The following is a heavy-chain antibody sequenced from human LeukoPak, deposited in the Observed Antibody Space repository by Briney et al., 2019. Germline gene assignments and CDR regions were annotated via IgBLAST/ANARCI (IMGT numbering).Heavy chain of an antibody. V-gene: IGHV4-59*08. Sequence: SETLSLTCTVSGGSISSYYWSWTRQPPGKVLEWIGTVYYSGSTNYNPSLKSRVTISVDRSKNQFTLKMNSVTAADTAVYYCAETTVTSSYWYFDLWGRGTLVTVSS. J-gene: IGHJ2*01. D-gene: IGHD4-17*01. CDR3: AETTVTSSYWYFDL. CDR2: VYYSGST. CDR1: GGSISSYY.